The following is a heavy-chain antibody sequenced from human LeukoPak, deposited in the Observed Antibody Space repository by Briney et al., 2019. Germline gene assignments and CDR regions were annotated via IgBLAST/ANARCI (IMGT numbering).Heavy chain of an antibody. CDR2: ISSSSSYI. CDR1: GFTFSSYS. J-gene: IGHJ4*02. V-gene: IGHV3-21*01. CDR3: ARSPIYYYDSSGYYSFFDY. D-gene: IGHD3-22*01. Sequence: KPGGSLRLSCAASGFTFSSYSMNWVRQAPGKGLEWVSSISSSSSYIYYADSVKGRFTISRDNAKNSLYLQMNSLRAEDTAVYYCARSPIYYYDSSGYYSFFDYWGQGTLVTVSS.